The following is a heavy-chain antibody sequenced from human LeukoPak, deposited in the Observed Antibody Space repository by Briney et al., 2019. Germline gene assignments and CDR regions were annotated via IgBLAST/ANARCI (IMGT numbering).Heavy chain of an antibody. CDR1: GFTFTTSN. Sequence: GGSLRLSCAASGFTFTTSNMNWVRQAPGKGLEWVSYISSSSSTIYYADSVKGRFTISRDNAKNSLYLQMNSLRAEDTAVYYCARERSGYYLYWGQGTLVTVSS. V-gene: IGHV3-48*04. J-gene: IGHJ4*02. CDR3: ARERSGYYLY. D-gene: IGHD1-26*01. CDR2: ISSSSSTI.